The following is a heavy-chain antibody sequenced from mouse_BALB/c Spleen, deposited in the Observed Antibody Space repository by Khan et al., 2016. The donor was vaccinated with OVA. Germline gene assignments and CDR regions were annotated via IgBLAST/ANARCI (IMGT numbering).Heavy chain of an antibody. Sequence: DLVKPGASVKLSCKASGYTFTSYWINWIKQRPGQGLEWIGRIGPGSSNTYYNEMFKGKATLTVDTSSSTAYIQLSSLSSEDSAAYFCASENYYGRSCYAMDYWGQGTSVTASS. CDR3: ASENYYGRSCYAMDY. V-gene: IGHV1S41*01. J-gene: IGHJ4*01. CDR1: GYTFTSYW. CDR2: IGPGSSNT. D-gene: IGHD1-1*01.